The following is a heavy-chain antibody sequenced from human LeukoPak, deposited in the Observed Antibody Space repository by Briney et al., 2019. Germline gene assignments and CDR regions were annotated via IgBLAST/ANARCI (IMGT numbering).Heavy chain of an antibody. CDR3: ARHGKYSGSYCFDY. CDR1: GYTFTSYD. J-gene: IGHJ4*02. Sequence: ASVKVFCKASGYTFTSYDINWVRQATGQGLEWMGWMNPNSGNTGYAQKFQGRVTMTRNTSIRTAYMELSSLRSEDTAVYYCARHGKYSGSYCFDYWGQGTLVTVSS. V-gene: IGHV1-8*01. CDR2: MNPNSGNT. D-gene: IGHD1-26*01.